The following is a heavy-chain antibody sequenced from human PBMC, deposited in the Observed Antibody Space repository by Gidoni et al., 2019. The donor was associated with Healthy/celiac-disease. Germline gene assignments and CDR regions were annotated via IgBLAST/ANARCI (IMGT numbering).Heavy chain of an antibody. CDR1: GGSISSYY. J-gene: IGHJ4*02. Sequence: QVQLQESGPGLVKPSETLSLTCTVSGGSISSYYWSWIRQPPGKGLEWIGYIYYSGSTNYNPSLKSRVTISVDTSKNQFSLKLSSVTAADTAVYYCARDTYYYDSSGYYRVFDYWGQGTLVTVSS. V-gene: IGHV4-59*01. CDR3: ARDTYYYDSSGYYRVFDY. CDR2: IYYSGST. D-gene: IGHD3-22*01.